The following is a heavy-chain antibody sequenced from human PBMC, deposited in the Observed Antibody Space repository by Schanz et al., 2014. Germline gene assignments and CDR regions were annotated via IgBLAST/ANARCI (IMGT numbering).Heavy chain of an antibody. CDR1: GFSFSLYT. Sequence: EVQLVESGGGLVKPGGSLRLSCATSGFSFSLYTMSWVRQAPGKGLEWVSSISYDSLTLYYGDSVKGRFTLSRDNAKNSMYLQMNSLRVEDTAVYYCARDPNSVNEIDYWGQGTLVTVSS. CDR2: ISYDSLTL. CDR3: ARDPNSVNEIDY. V-gene: IGHV3-21*04. D-gene: IGHD5-12*01. J-gene: IGHJ4*02.